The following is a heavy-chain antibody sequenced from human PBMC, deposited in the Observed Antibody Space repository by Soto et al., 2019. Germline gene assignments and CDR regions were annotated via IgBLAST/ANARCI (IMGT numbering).Heavy chain of an antibody. CDR2: IIPIFGTA. CDR1: GGTFSSYA. V-gene: IGHV1-69*01. CDR3: ARDPGGGYTSYWYFDL. Sequence: QVQLVQSGAEVKKPGSSVKVSCKASGGTFSSYAISWVRQAPGQGLEWMGGIIPIFGTANYAQKFQGRVTITADESTSTSYMELSSLRSEDTAVYYCARDPGGGYTSYWYFDLWGRGTLVTVSS. J-gene: IGHJ2*01. D-gene: IGHD5-12*01.